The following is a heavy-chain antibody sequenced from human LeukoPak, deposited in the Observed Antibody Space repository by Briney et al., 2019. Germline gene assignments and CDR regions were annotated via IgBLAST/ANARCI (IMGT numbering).Heavy chain of an antibody. D-gene: IGHD3-3*01. J-gene: IGHJ6*03. CDR3: ARGGPSGVVTPYYYYYYMDV. Sequence: GGSLRLSCAASGFTFSSYSMNWVRQAPGKGLEWVSSISSSSSYIYYADSVKDRFTISRDNAKNSLYLQMNSLRAEDTAVYYCARGGPSGVVTPYYYYYYMDVWGKGTTVTVSS. CDR1: GFTFSSYS. V-gene: IGHV3-21*01. CDR2: ISSSSSYI.